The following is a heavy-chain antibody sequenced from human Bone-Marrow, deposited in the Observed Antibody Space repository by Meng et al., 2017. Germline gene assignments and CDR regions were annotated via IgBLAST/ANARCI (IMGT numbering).Heavy chain of an antibody. CDR2: IYHSGST. CDR1: GGSISSSNW. J-gene: IGHJ4*02. D-gene: IGHD6-19*01. CDR3: ASFPPPGKQWLVTDY. Sequence: QVQLQESGPGLGKPSGTLSLTCAVSGGSISSSNWWRWVRQPPGKGLEWIGEIYHSGSTNYNPSLKSRVTISVDKSKNQFSLKLSSVTAADTAVYYCASFPPPGKQWLVTDYWGQGTLVTVSS. V-gene: IGHV4-4*02.